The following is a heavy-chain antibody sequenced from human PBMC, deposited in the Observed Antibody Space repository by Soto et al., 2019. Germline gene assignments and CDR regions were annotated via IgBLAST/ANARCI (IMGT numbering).Heavy chain of an antibody. V-gene: IGHV3-74*03. D-gene: IGHD3-16*01. Sequence: EVQLVESGGGLVQPGGSLRLSCAASGYSLSTYWMHWVRQIPGQGLTWVSRIGPDGSSATYADSVKGRFTISRDNANNAVYLKLNIRSAEVTGAYYCASEHGLYLHGVDYNHGVSVWGQVITVTVSS. J-gene: IGHJ6*02. CDR2: IGPDGSSA. CDR1: GYSLSTYW. CDR3: ASEHGLYLHGVDYNHGVSV.